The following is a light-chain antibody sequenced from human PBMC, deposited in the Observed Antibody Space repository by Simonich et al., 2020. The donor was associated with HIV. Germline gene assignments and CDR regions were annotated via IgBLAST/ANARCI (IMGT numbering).Light chain of an antibody. CDR1: QSVSSSY. Sequence: DIVMTQSPATLSVSPGEGVTLSCRASQSVSSSYLAWYQQKPGLAPRLLIYDASNGATGIPARFSGSGSGTDFTLTISSLEPEDFAVYYCQQRSNWPLTFGGGTKVEIK. CDR2: DAS. CDR3: QQRSNWPLT. V-gene: IGKV3D-20*02. J-gene: IGKJ4*01.